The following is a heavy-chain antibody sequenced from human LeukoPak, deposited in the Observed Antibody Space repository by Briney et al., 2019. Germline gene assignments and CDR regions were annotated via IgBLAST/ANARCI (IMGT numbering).Heavy chain of an antibody. CDR2: IIPILGIA. CDR1: GGTFSSYA. J-gene: IGHJ4*02. D-gene: IGHD6-13*01. V-gene: IGHV1-69*04. Sequence: SVKVSCKASGGTFSSYAISWVRQPPGQGLEWMGRIIPILGIANYAQKFQGRVTITADKSTSTAYMELSSLRSEDTAVYYCARLAAAGGADYWGQGTLVTVSS. CDR3: ARLAAAGGADY.